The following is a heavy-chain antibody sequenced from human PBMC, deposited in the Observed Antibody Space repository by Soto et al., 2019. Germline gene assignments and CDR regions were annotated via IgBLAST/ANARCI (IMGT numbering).Heavy chain of an antibody. CDR3: ARDRDGSSSWYVY. Sequence: QVQLVQSGAEVKKPGASVKVSCKASGYTFTGYYMHWVRQAPGQGLEWMGWINPNSGGTNYAQKFQGWVTRTRDTSISTAYMELSRLRSDDTAVYYCARDRDGSSSWYVYWGQGTLVTVSS. CDR1: GYTFTGYY. V-gene: IGHV1-2*04. J-gene: IGHJ4*02. D-gene: IGHD6-13*01. CDR2: INPNSGGT.